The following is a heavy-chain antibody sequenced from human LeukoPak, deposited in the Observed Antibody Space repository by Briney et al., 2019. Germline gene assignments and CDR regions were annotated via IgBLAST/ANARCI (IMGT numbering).Heavy chain of an antibody. CDR3: AKCPHTRGYGYFDY. D-gene: IGHD2-2*01. J-gene: IGHJ4*02. CDR2: ISGSGGST. V-gene: IGHV3-23*01. Sequence: CGSLRLSRAASGFTFSSYAMSWVRQAPGKGLEWVSAISGSGGSTYYADSVKGRFTISRDNSKKTLYLQMNSLRAEDTAVYYCAKCPHTRGYGYFDYWGQGTLVTVSS. CDR1: GFTFSSYA.